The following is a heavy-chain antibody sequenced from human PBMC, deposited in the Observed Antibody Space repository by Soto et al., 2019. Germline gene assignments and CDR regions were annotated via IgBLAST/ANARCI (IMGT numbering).Heavy chain of an antibody. CDR1: GGSISSISYY. CDR3: ARRRIAEDYYYGMDX. Sequence: PSETLSLTCTVSGGSISSISYYWGWIRQPPGKGLEWIGSIYYSGSTYYNPSLKSRVTISVDTSKDQFSLKLSSVTAADTAVYYCARRRIAEDYYYGMDXWGQGTTVTVS. D-gene: IGHD6-13*01. V-gene: IGHV4-39*01. J-gene: IGHJ6*02. CDR2: IYYSGST.